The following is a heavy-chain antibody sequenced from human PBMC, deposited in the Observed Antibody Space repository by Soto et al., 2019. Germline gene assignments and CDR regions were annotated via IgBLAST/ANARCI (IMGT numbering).Heavy chain of an antibody. CDR3: ARARPFSRGAILPDY. CDR2: IYYSGST. D-gene: IGHD3-16*02. Sequence: SETLSLTCAVSGYSISSGYYWSWIRRPPGKGLEWIGYIYYSGSTNYNPSLKSRVTISVDTSKNQFSLKLSSVTAADTAVYYCARARPFSRGAILPDYWGQGTLVTVSS. J-gene: IGHJ4*02. V-gene: IGHV4-61*01. CDR1: GYSISSGYY.